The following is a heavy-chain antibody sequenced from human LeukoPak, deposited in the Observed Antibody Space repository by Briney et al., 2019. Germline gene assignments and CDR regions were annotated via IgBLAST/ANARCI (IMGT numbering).Heavy chain of an antibody. Sequence: GGPLRLSCAASGFTFSSYAMHWVRQAPGKGLEWVAVISYDGSNKYYADSVKGRFTISRDNSKNTLYLQMNSLRAEDTAVYYCARGGGIYGDYGGDYFDYWGQGTLVTVSS. CDR1: GFTFSSYA. CDR3: ARGGGIYGDYGGDYFDY. J-gene: IGHJ4*02. D-gene: IGHD4-17*01. CDR2: ISYDGSNK. V-gene: IGHV3-30-3*01.